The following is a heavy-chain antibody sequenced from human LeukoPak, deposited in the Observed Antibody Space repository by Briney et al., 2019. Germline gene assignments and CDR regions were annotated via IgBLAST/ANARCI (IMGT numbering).Heavy chain of an antibody. V-gene: IGHV4-34*01. CDR2: INHSGST. CDR3: ARQYSGYVWYFDY. J-gene: IGHJ4*02. CDR1: GGSFSGYY. Sequence: SETLSLTCAVYGGSFSGYYWSWIRQPPGKGLEWIGEINHSGSTNYNPSLKSRVTISVDTSKNQFSLKLSSVTAADTAVYYCARQYSGYVWYFDYWGQGTLVTVSS. D-gene: IGHD5-12*01.